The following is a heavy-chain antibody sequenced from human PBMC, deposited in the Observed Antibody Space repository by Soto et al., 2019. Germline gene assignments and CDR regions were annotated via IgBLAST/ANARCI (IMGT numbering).Heavy chain of an antibody. CDR1: GFTFSSYG. Sequence: QVQLVESGGGVVQPGRSLRLSCAASGFTFSSYGMHWVRQAPGKGLEWVAVISYDGSNKYYADSVKGRFTISRDNSKNTLYLQMNSLRAEDTAVYYCAKVGIQLWLGSYWYFDLWGRGTLVTVSS. CDR3: AKVGIQLWLGSYWYFDL. J-gene: IGHJ2*01. V-gene: IGHV3-30*18. CDR2: ISYDGSNK. D-gene: IGHD5-18*01.